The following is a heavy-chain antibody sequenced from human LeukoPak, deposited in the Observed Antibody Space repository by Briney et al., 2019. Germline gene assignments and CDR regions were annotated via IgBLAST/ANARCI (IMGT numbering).Heavy chain of an antibody. D-gene: IGHD3-10*01. CDR1: GGSISSSSYY. J-gene: IGHJ4*02. CDR3: ARGGGYGSGSYQPH. CDR2: INHSGST. Sequence: SETLSLTCTVSGGSISSSSYYWGWIRQPPGKGLEWIGEINHSGSTNYNPSLKSRVTISVDTSKNQFSLKLSSVTAADTAVYYCARGGGYGSGSYQPHWGQGTLVTVSS. V-gene: IGHV4-39*07.